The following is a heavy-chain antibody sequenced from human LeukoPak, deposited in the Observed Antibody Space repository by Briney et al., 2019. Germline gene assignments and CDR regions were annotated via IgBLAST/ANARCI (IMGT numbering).Heavy chain of an antibody. CDR3: MRDAPGVNTGDH. J-gene: IGHJ4*02. CDR2: ITTSGDVI. Sequence: GGSLRLSCAASGFTFSSYEMNWVRQAPGKGLEWISFITTSGDVINYADSVKGRFTTSRDNARDSLYLQMDSLRIEDTAVYYCMRDAPGVNTGDHWGQGTLVTVSP. D-gene: IGHD3-22*01. CDR1: GFTFSSYE. V-gene: IGHV3-48*03.